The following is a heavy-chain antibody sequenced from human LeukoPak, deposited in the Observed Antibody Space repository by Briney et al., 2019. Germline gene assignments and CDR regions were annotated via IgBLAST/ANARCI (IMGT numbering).Heavy chain of an antibody. J-gene: IGHJ4*02. D-gene: IGHD6-13*01. CDR3: AKVPTSTWYKGIDC. CDR1: GFTFSSYA. Sequence: PGGSLRLSCAGSGFTFSSYAMSWVRQAPGKGLEWVSTISGSGGSTYYADSVKGRFIISRDNSKNTLYLQMNSLRAEDTAMYYCAKVPTSTWYKGIDCWGQGTLVTVSS. CDR2: ISGSGGST. V-gene: IGHV3-23*01.